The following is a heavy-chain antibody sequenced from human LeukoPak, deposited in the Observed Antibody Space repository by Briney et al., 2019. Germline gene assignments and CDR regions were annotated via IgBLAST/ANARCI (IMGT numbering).Heavy chain of an antibody. CDR2: IYHRGTT. D-gene: IGHD4-17*01. V-gene: IGHV4-4*02. Sequence: PSETLSLTCGVSGTSIMSSHWWSWARQPPRKGLEWIGEIYHRGTTNYNPSLKGRVTMSLDISNNQISLHLTSVTAADTAVYYCATYFYGDYAVYYFDYWGQGTLVTVSS. CDR3: ATYFYGDYAVYYFDY. CDR1: GTSIMSSHW. J-gene: IGHJ4*02.